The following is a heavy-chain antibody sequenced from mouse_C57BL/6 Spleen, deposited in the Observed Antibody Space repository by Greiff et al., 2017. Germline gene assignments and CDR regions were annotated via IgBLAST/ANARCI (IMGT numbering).Heavy chain of an antibody. J-gene: IGHJ2*01. Sequence: VQLQQSGPELVKPGASVKISCKASGYSFTGYYMNWVKQSPEKSLEWIGEINPSTGGTTYNQKFKAKATLTVDKSSSTAYMQLKSLTSEDSAVYYCARGNSNYVFDYWGQGTTLTVSS. CDR2: INPSTGGT. CDR1: GYSFTGYY. CDR3: ARGNSNYVFDY. D-gene: IGHD2-5*01. V-gene: IGHV1-42*01.